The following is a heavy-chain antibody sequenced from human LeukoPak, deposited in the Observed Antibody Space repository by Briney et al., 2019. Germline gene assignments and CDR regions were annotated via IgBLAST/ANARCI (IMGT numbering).Heavy chain of an antibody. D-gene: IGHD6-13*01. CDR1: GFTFSSYW. V-gene: IGHV3-74*01. Sequence: GGSLRLSCAASGFTFSSYWMHWVRQAPGKGLVWVSRINGDGSSTNYADSVKGRFTISRDNGKNTLYLQMSSLRAEDTAVYFCARGRGDSSSWYFDYWGQGSLVAVSS. CDR2: INGDGSST. CDR3: ARGRGDSSSWYFDY. J-gene: IGHJ4*02.